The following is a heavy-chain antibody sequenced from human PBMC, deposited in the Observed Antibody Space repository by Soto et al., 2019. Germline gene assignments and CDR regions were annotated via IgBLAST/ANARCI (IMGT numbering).Heavy chain of an antibody. D-gene: IGHD3-3*01. J-gene: IGHJ4*02. V-gene: IGHV3-11*04. CDR3: ARDGVLFRAGFDS. Sequence: QMHLVESGGGLVKPGGSLRLSCEASGFTFSNHYMAWIRQAPGKGLEWVSYISTSGTSTFYADSVKGRFTISRDNAKDSLFLQMNSLRVDDTAFYFGARDGVLFRAGFDSWGQGTLVTVAS. CDR2: ISTSGTST. CDR1: GFTFSNHY.